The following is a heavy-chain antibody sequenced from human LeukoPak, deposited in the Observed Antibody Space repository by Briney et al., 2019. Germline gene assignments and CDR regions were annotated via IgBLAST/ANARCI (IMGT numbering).Heavy chain of an antibody. D-gene: IGHD6-19*01. CDR2: IYHSGST. J-gene: IGHJ4*02. Sequence: SETLSLTCAVSGGSISSSNWWSWVRQPPGKGLEWIGEIYHSGSTNYNPSLKSRVTISVDKSKNHLSLNLTSVTAADTAIYYCARDPGAHTDSGNWGQGTLVTVSS. CDR3: ARDPGAHTDSGN. CDR1: GGSISSSNW. V-gene: IGHV4-4*02.